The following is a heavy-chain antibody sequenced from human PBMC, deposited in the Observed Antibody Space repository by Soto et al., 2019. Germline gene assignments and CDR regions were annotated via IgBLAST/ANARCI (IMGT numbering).Heavy chain of an antibody. CDR3: ARDMHAGFTHYFDH. Sequence: ETXSLTCIVSGGAITSYHWNWIRQFPGKGLDWIAYTSYTGNTNYSPSLKSRVTISMDTSKNQLSLKLTSMTAADTAVYYCARDMHAGFTHYFDHWGQGTLVTVSS. D-gene: IGHD2-8*01. V-gene: IGHV4-59*01. CDR1: GGAITSYH. J-gene: IGHJ4*02. CDR2: TSYTGNT.